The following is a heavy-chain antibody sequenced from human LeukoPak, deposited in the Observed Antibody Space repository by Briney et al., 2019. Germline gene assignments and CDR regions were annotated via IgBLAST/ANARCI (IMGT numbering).Heavy chain of an antibody. Sequence: SETLSLTCTVSGGSISSSSYYWGWIRQPPGKGLEWIGSIYYSGSTYYNPSLKSRVTISVDTSKNQFSLKLSSVTAADTAVYYCARHLKLLWFGELSGGYFDYWGQGTLVTVSS. D-gene: IGHD3-10*01. CDR1: GGSISSSSYY. J-gene: IGHJ4*02. CDR2: IYYSGST. CDR3: ARHLKLLWFGELSGGYFDY. V-gene: IGHV4-39*01.